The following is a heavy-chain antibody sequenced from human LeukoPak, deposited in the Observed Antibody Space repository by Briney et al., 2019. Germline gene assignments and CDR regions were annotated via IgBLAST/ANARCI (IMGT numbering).Heavy chain of an antibody. CDR2: IYYSGST. V-gene: IGHV4-31*03. Sequence: SETLSLTCTVSGGSISSGGYYWSWIRQHPGKGLEWIGYIYYSGSTCYNPSLKSRVTISVDTSKNQFSLKLSSVTAADTAVYYCARADTVVINYFDYWGQGTLVTVSS. CDR1: GGSISSGGYY. J-gene: IGHJ4*02. CDR3: ARADTVVINYFDY. D-gene: IGHD4-23*01.